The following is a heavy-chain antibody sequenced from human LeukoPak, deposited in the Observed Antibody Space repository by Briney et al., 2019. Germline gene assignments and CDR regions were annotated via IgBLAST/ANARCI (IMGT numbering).Heavy chain of an antibody. Sequence: KPSETLSLTCAVYGGSFSGYYWSWIRQPPGKGLEWIGEINHSGSTNYNPSLKSRVTISVDTSKNQFSLKLSSVTAADTAVYYCARGFGLGPAATVVVPAATRVAGAFDIWGQGTMVTVSS. CDR3: ARGFGLGPAATVVVPAATRVAGAFDI. V-gene: IGHV4-34*01. J-gene: IGHJ3*02. D-gene: IGHD2-2*01. CDR2: INHSGST. CDR1: GGSFSGYY.